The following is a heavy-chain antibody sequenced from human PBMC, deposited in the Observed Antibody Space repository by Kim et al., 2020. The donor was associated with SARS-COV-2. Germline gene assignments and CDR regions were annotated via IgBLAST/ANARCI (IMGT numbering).Heavy chain of an antibody. D-gene: IGHD5-12*01. CDR2: ISYDGSNK. CDR1: GFTFSSYG. CDR3: AKESGWLQLSY. J-gene: IGHJ4*02. V-gene: IGHV3-30*18. Sequence: GGSLRLSCAASGFTFSSYGMHWVRQAPGKGLEWVAVISYDGSNKYYADSVKGRFTISRDNSKNTLYLQMNSLRAEDTAVYYCAKESGWLQLSYWGQGTLVTVSS.